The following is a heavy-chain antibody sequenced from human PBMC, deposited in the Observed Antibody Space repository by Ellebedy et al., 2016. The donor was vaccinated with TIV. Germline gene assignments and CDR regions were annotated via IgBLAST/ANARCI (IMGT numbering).Heavy chain of an antibody. Sequence: PGGSLRLSCAASGFTFSSYAMNWIRQAPGKGLEWVSVISGGGETTSYADSVKGRFTISRDNSKNMLFLQMNSLTVEDTAVYYCARRYCTISRCFAASWASLDMWGQGTMVTVSS. CDR2: ISGGGETT. V-gene: IGHV3-23*01. D-gene: IGHD2-2*01. J-gene: IGHJ3*02. CDR3: ARRYCTISRCFAASWASLDM. CDR1: GFTFSSYA.